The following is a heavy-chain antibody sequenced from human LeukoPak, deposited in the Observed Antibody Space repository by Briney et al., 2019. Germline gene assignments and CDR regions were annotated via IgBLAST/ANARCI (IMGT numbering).Heavy chain of an antibody. V-gene: IGHV1-2*02. D-gene: IGHD3-10*01. Sequence: ASVKVSCKASGYTFTGYYMHWVRQAPGQGLEWMGWINPNSGGTNYAQKFQGRVTMTRDTSISTAYMELSSLRSEDTAVYYCARGMEGIGELRFDYWGQGTLVTVSS. CDR2: INPNSGGT. CDR3: ARGMEGIGELRFDY. J-gene: IGHJ4*02. CDR1: GYTFTGYY.